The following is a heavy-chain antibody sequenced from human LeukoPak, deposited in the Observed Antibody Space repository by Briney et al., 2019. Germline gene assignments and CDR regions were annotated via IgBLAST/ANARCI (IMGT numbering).Heavy chain of an antibody. CDR1: GYTFTSYA. CDR2: INAGNGNT. Sequence: ASVKVSCKASGYTFTSYAMHWVRQAPGQRLEWMGWINAGNGNTKYSQKFQGRVTITRDTSASTAYMELSSLRSEDTAVYYCARDPVCGGDCYFGPVDYWGQGTLATVSS. V-gene: IGHV1-3*01. CDR3: ARDPVCGGDCYFGPVDY. J-gene: IGHJ4*02. D-gene: IGHD2-21*02.